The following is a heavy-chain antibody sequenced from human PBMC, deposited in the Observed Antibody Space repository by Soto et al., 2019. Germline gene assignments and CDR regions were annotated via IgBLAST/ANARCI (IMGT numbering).Heavy chain of an antibody. Sequence: QVQLVQSGGEVKKPGASVKLSCTASGYTFTSYGISWVRQAPGQGLEWMGWISAYNGKTNYAQNVQGRVTMTTDTXPRTAYMDLRSLRSDDTDVYYCARGGDVNYYHGMDVWGQGTTVTVSS. CDR2: ISAYNGKT. D-gene: IGHD5-12*01. J-gene: IGHJ6*02. CDR3: ARGGDVNYYHGMDV. CDR1: GYTFTSYG. V-gene: IGHV1-18*01.